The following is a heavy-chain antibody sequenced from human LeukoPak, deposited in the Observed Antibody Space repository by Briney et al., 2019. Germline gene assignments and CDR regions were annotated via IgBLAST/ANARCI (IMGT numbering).Heavy chain of an antibody. CDR1: GASIRAFH. V-gene: IGHV4-4*07. CDR3: ARKDGDY. CDR2: IYSSGST. J-gene: IGHJ4*02. Sequence: PSETLSLTCTVSGASIRAFHWTWFRQPAGKTLEWIGLIYSSGSTLMNPSLKTRVAMSLDLTKNQLSSRQTSLTAADTAIYYCARKDGDYWGQGTLVTVSS.